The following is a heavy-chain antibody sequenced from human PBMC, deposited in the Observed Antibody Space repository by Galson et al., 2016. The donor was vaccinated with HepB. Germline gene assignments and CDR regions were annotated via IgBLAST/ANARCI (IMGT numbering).Heavy chain of an antibody. J-gene: IGHJ6*02. CDR3: ARDRGYYYGSGSPPYYYYGLDV. Sequence: SVKVSCKASGYTFTSYYIHWVRQAPGQGLEWMGIIVPSDGSTSNAQKFRGRVTMTRDTSTSTVYVELSSLRSEDTAVYYCARDRGYYYGSGSPPYYYYGLDVWGQGTTVTVSS. CDR2: IVPSDGST. D-gene: IGHD3-10*01. CDR1: GYTFTSYY. V-gene: IGHV1-46*01.